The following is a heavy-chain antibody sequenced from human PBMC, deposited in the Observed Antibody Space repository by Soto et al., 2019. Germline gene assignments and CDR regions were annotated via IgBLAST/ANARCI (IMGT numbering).Heavy chain of an antibody. CDR1: GYSFTSYW. Sequence: PGESLKISCKGSGYSFTSYWIGWVRQMPGKGLEWMGIIYPGDSDTRYSPSFQGQVTISADKSISTAYLQWSSLKASDTAMYYCATQIRSSHGGYYYYGMDVWGQETTVTVSS. V-gene: IGHV5-51*01. CDR3: ATQIRSSHGGYYYYGMDV. J-gene: IGHJ6*02. D-gene: IGHD6-6*01. CDR2: IYPGDSDT.